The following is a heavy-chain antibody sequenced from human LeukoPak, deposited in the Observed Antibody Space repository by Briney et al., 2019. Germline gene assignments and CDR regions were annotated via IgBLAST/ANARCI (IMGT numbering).Heavy chain of an antibody. CDR2: ISWNSGSI. J-gene: IGHJ4*02. Sequence: GRSLRLSCAASGFTFDDYAMHWVRQAPGKGLEWVSGISWNSGSIGYADSVKGRFTISRDNAKNSLYLQMNSLRAEDTAVYYCAGAKGDGYTLPFDYWGQGTLVTVSS. V-gene: IGHV3-9*01. CDR3: AGAKGDGYTLPFDY. CDR1: GFTFDDYA. D-gene: IGHD5-24*01.